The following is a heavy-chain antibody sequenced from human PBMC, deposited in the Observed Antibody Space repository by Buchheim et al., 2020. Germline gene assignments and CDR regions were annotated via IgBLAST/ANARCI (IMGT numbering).Heavy chain of an antibody. D-gene: IGHD3-22*01. J-gene: IGHJ6*02. CDR3: ARRDSSRGMDV. CDR1: GFTFSSYW. Sequence: EVRLVESGGGLVQPGGSLRLSCAASGFTFSSYWMHWVRQAPGKGLEWVSYISSSSSTIYYADSVKGRFTIFRDNVKNSLYLRMNSLRDEDTAVYYCARRDSSRGMDVWGQGTT. CDR2: ISSSSSTI. V-gene: IGHV3-48*02.